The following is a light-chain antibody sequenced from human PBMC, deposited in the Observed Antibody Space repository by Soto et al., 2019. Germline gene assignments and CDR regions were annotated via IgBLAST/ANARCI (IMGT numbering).Light chain of an antibody. V-gene: IGKV3-15*01. J-gene: IGKJ1*01. CDR1: QSVRSN. CDR2: GAS. CDR3: QQYNNWLWT. Sequence: EIVLTQSPGTLSLSPGERATLSCRASQSVRSNLAWYQQKPGQAPRLLIYGASTRATGIPARFSGRGSGTEFTLTISSLQSEDFAVYYCQQYNNWLWTFGQGTKVDI.